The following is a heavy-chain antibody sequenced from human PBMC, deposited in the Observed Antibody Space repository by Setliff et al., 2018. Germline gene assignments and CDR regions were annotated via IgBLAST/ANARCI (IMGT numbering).Heavy chain of an antibody. J-gene: IGHJ3*02. CDR2: ISPDSIYI. CDR3: ARSPANGGHDAFDI. CDR1: GFTFRTFS. D-gene: IGHD6-25*01. Sequence: GGSLRLSCAASGFTFRTFSMHWVRQAPGKGLEWVSSISPDSIYIYYADSVKGRLTISRDNAWDSLYLQMNSLGAEDTAVYYCARSPANGGHDAFDIWGRGTMVT. V-gene: IGHV3-21*01.